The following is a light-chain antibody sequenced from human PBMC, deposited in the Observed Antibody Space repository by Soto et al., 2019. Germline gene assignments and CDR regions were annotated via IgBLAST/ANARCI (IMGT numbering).Light chain of an antibody. Sequence: QTVVTQEPSLSVSPGGTVTLTCGLSSGSVSTNYYPSWYQQTPGQAPRTLIYSTNTRSSGVPDRFSGSILGNKAALTITGAQADDESDYYCVLYMGSGIWLFGGGTKVTVL. CDR1: SGSVSTNYY. J-gene: IGLJ3*02. V-gene: IGLV8-61*01. CDR2: STN. CDR3: VLYMGSGIWL.